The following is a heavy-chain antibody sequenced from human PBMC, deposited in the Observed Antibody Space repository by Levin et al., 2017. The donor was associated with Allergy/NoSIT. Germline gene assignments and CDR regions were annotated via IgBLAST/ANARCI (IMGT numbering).Heavy chain of an antibody. CDR3: ARGGSFTIFGVAAADAFDS. D-gene: IGHD3-3*01. J-gene: IGHJ3*02. CDR1: GFTFSSYS. V-gene: IGHV3-21*01. Sequence: GGSLRLSCAASGFTFSSYSMNWVRQAPGKGLEWVSSISSSSSYIYYADSVKGRFTISRDNAKNSLYLQMNSLRAEDTAVYYCARGGSFTIFGVAAADAFDSWGQGTMVTVSS. CDR2: ISSSSSYI.